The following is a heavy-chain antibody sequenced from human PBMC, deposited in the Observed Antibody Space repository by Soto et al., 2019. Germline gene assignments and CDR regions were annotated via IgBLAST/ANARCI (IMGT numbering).Heavy chain of an antibody. V-gene: IGHV3-23*01. CDR3: AGALVVTRFASY. Sequence: GGSLRLSCAASGFTFSSYAMSWVRQAPGKGLEWVSAISGSGGGTYYADSVKGRFTVSRDNSKNTLCLQMNSLRAEDTAVYYCAGALVVTRFASYWGQGTLVTVSS. D-gene: IGHD2-21*02. CDR1: GFTFSSYA. CDR2: ISGSGGGT. J-gene: IGHJ4*02.